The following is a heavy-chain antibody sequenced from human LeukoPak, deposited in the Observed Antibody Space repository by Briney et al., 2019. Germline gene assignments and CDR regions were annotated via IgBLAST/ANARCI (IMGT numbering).Heavy chain of an antibody. CDR3: ARGLVGATNDAFDI. V-gene: IGHV1-18*01. CDR2: ISAYNGNT. CDR1: GYTFTSYA. D-gene: IGHD1-26*01. Sequence: ASVKVSCKASGYTFTSYAISWVRQAPGQGLEWMGWISAYNGNTNYAQELQGRVTMTTDTSTSTAYMELRSLRSDDTAVYYCARGLVGATNDAFDIWGQGTMVTVSS. J-gene: IGHJ3*02.